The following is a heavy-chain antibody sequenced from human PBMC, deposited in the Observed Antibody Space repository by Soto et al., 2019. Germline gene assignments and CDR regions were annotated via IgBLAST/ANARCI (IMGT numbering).Heavy chain of an antibody. CDR2: IYYSGRT. J-gene: IGHJ4*02. V-gene: IGHV4-31*03. CDR3: ARFAKEENPKVGSWYYFDY. CDR1: GGSISSGGYF. Sequence: LSLTCTVSGGSISSGGYFWSWVRQHPGKGLEWIGNIYYSGRTYYNPSLKSRVTISVDTSKNQFSLKLSSVTAADTAVYYCARFAKEENPKVGSWYYFDYWGQGTRVTVSS. D-gene: IGHD6-13*01.